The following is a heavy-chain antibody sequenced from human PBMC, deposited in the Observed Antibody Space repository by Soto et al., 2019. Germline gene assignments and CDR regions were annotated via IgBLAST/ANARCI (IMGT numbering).Heavy chain of an antibody. Sequence: SDTLSLTCTVSGGSISSYYWSWIRQPPGKGLEWIGYIYYSGSTNYNPSLKSRVTISVDTSKNQFSLKLSSVTAADTAVYYCARLGDGYVFDYWGQGTLVTVSS. J-gene: IGHJ4*02. D-gene: IGHD5-12*01. V-gene: IGHV4-59*08. CDR1: GGSISSYY. CDR3: ARLGDGYVFDY. CDR2: IYYSGST.